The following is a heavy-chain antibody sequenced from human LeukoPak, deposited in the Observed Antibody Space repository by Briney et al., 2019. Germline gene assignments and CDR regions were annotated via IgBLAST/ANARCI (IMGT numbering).Heavy chain of an antibody. Sequence: ASVKVSCKPSGYTFTSFGISWARQAPGQGLEWMGWIGAYNGDTNYAQKFQGRVTMTTDTSTSTAYMDLRSLRSDDTAVYYCTRDHCRGDNCPSFDYWGQETLVTVSS. J-gene: IGHJ4*02. D-gene: IGHD2-15*01. CDR1: GYTFTSFG. V-gene: IGHV1-18*04. CDR2: IGAYNGDT. CDR3: TRDHCRGDNCPSFDY.